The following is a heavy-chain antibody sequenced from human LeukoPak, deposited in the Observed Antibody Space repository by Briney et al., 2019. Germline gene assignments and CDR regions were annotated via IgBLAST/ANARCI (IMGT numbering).Heavy chain of an antibody. J-gene: IGHJ4*02. CDR1: GFIVSDNH. D-gene: IGHD5-24*01. Sequence: GGSLRLSCAASGFIVSDNHMNWVRQTPGKGLEWVSIIYINAVTTHYADSVRGRFTISRDNSKNTVYLQMNNLRAEDSAVYYCARDGSNYYFDYWGQGTLVTVSS. CDR3: ARDGSNYYFDY. V-gene: IGHV3-66*01. CDR2: IYINAVTT.